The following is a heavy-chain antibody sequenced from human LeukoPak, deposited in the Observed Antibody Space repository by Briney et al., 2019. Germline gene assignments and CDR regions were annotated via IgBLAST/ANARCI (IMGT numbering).Heavy chain of an antibody. CDR2: LDPEDGET. J-gene: IGHJ6*02. V-gene: IGHV1-24*01. CDR1: GYTLTELS. Sequence: RASVKVSCKVSGYTLTELSMHWVRQAPGKGLEGMGGLDPEDGETINAQQFQGRVTMTRDTSTSTVYMELSSQRSEDTAVYYCARATNFYYYYGMDVWGQGTTVTVSS. CDR3: ARATNFYYYYGMDV. D-gene: IGHD1-26*01.